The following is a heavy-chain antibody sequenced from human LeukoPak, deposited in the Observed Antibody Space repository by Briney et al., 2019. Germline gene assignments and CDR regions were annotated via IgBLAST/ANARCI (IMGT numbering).Heavy chain of an antibody. Sequence: SETLSLTCAVYGGSFSGYYWSWIRQPPGKGLEWIGEINHSGSTNYNPSLKSRVTTSVDTSKNQFSLKLSSVTAADTAVYYCARSLMTRSPYFDYWGQGTLVTVSS. J-gene: IGHJ4*02. CDR3: ARSLMTRSPYFDY. V-gene: IGHV4-34*01. CDR2: INHSGST. CDR1: GGSFSGYY. D-gene: IGHD1-26*01.